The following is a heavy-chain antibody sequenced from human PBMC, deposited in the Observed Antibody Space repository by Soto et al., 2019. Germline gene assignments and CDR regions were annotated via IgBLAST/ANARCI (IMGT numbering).Heavy chain of an antibody. D-gene: IGHD3-9*01. V-gene: IGHV2-5*02. CDR2: FYWDDDE. CDR3: VHRPTGDYFDY. CDR1: GFSISTRGVA. Sequence: QITLKESGPTLVKPTQTLTLTCTFSGFSISTRGVAVGWIRQPPGKALEWLALFYWDDDEKYSPSLKTRLTVTKDTSKNQVVLTMTNMEPVDTATYYCVHRPTGDYFDYWGQGTLVTVSS. J-gene: IGHJ4*02.